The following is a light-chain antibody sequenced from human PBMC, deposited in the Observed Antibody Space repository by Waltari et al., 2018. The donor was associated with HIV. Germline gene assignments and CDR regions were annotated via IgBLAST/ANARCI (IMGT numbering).Light chain of an antibody. CDR1: SDINVGTYR. J-gene: IGLJ1*01. CDR3: VIWHSSAYV. Sequence: QAVLTQPSSLSASPGTSASLTCTLRSDINVGTYRIYWYQQKPGSPPQYLLRYKSDSDKQQGSGVPSLFSGSKDASANAGILLIAGLQAEDEADYYCVIWHSSAYVFGTGTKVTVL. CDR2: YKSDSDK. V-gene: IGLV5-45*03.